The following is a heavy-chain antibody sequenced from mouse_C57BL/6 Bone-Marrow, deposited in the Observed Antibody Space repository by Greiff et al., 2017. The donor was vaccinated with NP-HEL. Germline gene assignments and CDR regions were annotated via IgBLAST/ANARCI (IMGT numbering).Heavy chain of an antibody. J-gene: IGHJ4*01. CDR1: GFTFSSYA. Sequence: EVQLVESGGGLVKPGGSLKLSCAASGFTFSSYAMSWVRQTPGKRLEWVATISDGGSYTYYPANVKGRFTITRDNAKNNLYLQMSHLKSEDTAMYYCAREGPDSGYYAMDYWGRGTAVTVTA. CDR3: AREGPDSGYYAMDY. CDR2: ISDGGSYT. V-gene: IGHV5-4*01.